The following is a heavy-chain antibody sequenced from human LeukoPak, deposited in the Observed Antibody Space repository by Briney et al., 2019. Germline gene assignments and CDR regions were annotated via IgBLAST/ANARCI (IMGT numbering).Heavy chain of an antibody. J-gene: IGHJ4*02. CDR3: ARGRIQLWRYGAVQDY. V-gene: IGHV4-34*01. D-gene: IGHD5-18*01. CDR1: GGSFSGYY. CDR2: INHIGST. Sequence: PSETLSLTCAVYGGSFSGYYWSWIRQPPGKGLEWIGEINHIGSTNYNPSLKSRVTISVDTTKNQFSLKLSSVTAADTAVYYCARGRIQLWRYGAVQDYWGQGTLVTVSS.